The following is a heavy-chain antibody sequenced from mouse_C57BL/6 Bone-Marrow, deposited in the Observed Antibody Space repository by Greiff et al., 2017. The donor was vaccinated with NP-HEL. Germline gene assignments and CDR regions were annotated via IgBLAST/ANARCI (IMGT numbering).Heavy chain of an antibody. Sequence: EVKLMESGGGLVKPGGSLKLSCAASGFTFSDYGMHWVRQAPEKGLEWVAYISSGSSTIYYADTVKGRFTISRDNAKNTLFLQITILRAEDTAMYYCARRYRGLYYYAMDYWGQGTSVTVSS. J-gene: IGHJ4*01. D-gene: IGHD2-12*01. V-gene: IGHV5-17*01. CDR3: ARRYRGLYYYAMDY. CDR1: GFTFSDYG. CDR2: ISSGSSTI.